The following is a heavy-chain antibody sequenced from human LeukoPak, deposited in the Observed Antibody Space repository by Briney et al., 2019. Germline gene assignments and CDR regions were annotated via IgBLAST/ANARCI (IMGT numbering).Heavy chain of an antibody. D-gene: IGHD3-10*01. V-gene: IGHV3-30*14. CDR1: GFTFSTYY. J-gene: IGHJ4*02. Sequence: GGSLRLSCAASGFTFSTYYMHWVRQAPGKGLEWVAIISEDGSYTYYSDSVRGRFTISRDNSKNTLYLQMNSLRAEDTAVYYCARQLGGYYFDCWGQGTLVTVSS. CDR2: ISEDGSYT. CDR3: ARQLGGYYFDC.